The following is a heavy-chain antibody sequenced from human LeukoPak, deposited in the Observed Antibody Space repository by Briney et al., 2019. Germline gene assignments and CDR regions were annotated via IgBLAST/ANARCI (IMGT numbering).Heavy chain of an antibody. D-gene: IGHD3-22*01. CDR1: GFTFSDYY. CDR3: ARDRLGDYDHSGYYDK. V-gene: IGHV3-11*01. J-gene: IGHJ4*02. CDR2: ICDSGRTI. Sequence: PGGSLTLSCAASGFTFSDYYMSWIRQAPGKGLEWVSYICDSGRTIYYADSVKGRFTISRDNAKNSVYLQMNNLGAEDTAVYYCARDRLGDYDHSGYYDKWGQGTLVTLSS.